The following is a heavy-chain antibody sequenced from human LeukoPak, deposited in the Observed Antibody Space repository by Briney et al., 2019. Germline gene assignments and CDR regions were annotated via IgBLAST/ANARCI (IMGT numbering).Heavy chain of an antibody. CDR1: GGSFSGHY. Sequence: SETLSLTCAVYGGSFSGHYWRWIRQPPGKGLEWIGYIYYSGGTNYNPSLKSRVTISVDTSKNQFSLKLSSVTAADTAVYYCARNNFWHFDYWGQGTLVTVSS. J-gene: IGHJ4*02. V-gene: IGHV4-59*11. D-gene: IGHD1-1*01. CDR2: IYYSGGT. CDR3: ARNNFWHFDY.